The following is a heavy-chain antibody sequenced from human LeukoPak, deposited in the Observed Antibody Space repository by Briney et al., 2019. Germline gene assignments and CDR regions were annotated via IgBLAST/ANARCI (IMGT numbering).Heavy chain of an antibody. V-gene: IGHV3-23*01. J-gene: IGHJ3*02. Sequence: GGSLRLSCVASGITFSNYAMNWVRQAPGKGLEWVSAISGSGGSRYYADSVEGRFTISRDNSKNTLYLQMNSLRAEDTAVYYCAKGYYHDSSGYLAQDAFHIWGQGTMITVSS. CDR3: AKGYYHDSSGYLAQDAFHI. CDR1: GITFSNYA. CDR2: ISGSGGSR. D-gene: IGHD3-22*01.